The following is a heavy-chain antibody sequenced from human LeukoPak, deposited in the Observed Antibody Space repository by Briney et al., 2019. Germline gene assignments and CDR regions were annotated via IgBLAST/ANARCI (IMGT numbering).Heavy chain of an antibody. V-gene: IGHV3-21*06. CDR1: GFTFSSYS. CDR3: ARDPYSGNYGAYYYYYMDV. CDR2: ITSSSSYI. J-gene: IGHJ6*03. D-gene: IGHD1-26*01. Sequence: GGSPRLSCAASGFTFSSYSMNWVRQDPGKGREWVSSITSSSSYIYYADSVKGRFTISRDNAKNSLYLQMDSLRVEDTAEYYCARDPYSGNYGAYYYYYMDVWGKGTTVTVSS.